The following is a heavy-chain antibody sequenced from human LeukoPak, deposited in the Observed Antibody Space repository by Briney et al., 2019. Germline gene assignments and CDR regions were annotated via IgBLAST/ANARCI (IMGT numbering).Heavy chain of an antibody. CDR1: GFTFAKFA. CDR3: AKGKRWLPFDY. Sequence: GGSLRLSCAISGFTFAKFAMSWVRQAPGKGLEWVAVISYDGSNKYYADSVKGRFTISRDNSKNTLYLQMNSLRAEDTAVYYCAKGKRWLPFDYWGQGTLVTVSS. CDR2: ISYDGSNK. D-gene: IGHD6-19*01. J-gene: IGHJ4*02. V-gene: IGHV3-30*18.